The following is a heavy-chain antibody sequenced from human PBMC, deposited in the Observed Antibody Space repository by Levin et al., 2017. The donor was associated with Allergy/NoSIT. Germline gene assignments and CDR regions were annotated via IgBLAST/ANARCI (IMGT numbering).Heavy chain of an antibody. D-gene: IGHD4-17*01. CDR1: VASVSTTYYS. Sequence: PSETLSLTCSVSVASVSTTYYSWAWVRQPPGKGLEWLGSVSSDGATYYNPSLKSRLTMSVDTSNNQFSQNLNSVTATDTAVNHCARHWGFNYGTLDFGSQGTLVNVSS. CDR2: VSSDGAT. CDR3: ARHWGFNYGTLDF. J-gene: IGHJ4*02. V-gene: IGHV4-39*01.